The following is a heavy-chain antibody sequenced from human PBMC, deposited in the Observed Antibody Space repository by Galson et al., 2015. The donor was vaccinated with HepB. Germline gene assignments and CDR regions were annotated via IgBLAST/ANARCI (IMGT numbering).Heavy chain of an antibody. J-gene: IGHJ4*02. CDR3: ARDKTTALDGYFHY. V-gene: IGHV3-30*04. CDR1: GFVFSDYP. D-gene: IGHD1-1*01. CDR2: ISYDGSSK. Sequence: SLRLSCAASGFVFSDYPVHWVRQAPGKGLEWVAVISYDGSSKYYADSVKGRFTISRDNSKDSIYVQMNSLRVEDTALYYCARDKTTALDGYFHYWGQGTLVTVSS.